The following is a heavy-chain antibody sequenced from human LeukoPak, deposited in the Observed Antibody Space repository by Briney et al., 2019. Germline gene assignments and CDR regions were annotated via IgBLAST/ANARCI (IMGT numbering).Heavy chain of an antibody. CDR2: IIRSGRTI. CDR3: ARGSLSNLLGFGEDSYDFDN. V-gene: IGHV3-48*03. D-gene: IGHD3-10*01. CDR1: GLTLSSSE. J-gene: IGHJ4*02. Sequence: HSGRSLTLSCAASGLTLSSSETDCVRPHAREGSGWGKYIIRSGRTINHADCVEAPFTISRDNAKNSLYLQMNSLRPEDTAVYYCARGSLSNLLGFGEDSYDFDNWGQGTLVTVSS.